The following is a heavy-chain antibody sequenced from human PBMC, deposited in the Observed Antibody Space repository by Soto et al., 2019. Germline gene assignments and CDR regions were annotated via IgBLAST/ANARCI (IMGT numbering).Heavy chain of an antibody. CDR2: SSASGRSR. CDR1: GVEFSNYA. CDR3: AKDGNWLDVYFDV. V-gene: IGHV3-23*01. D-gene: IGHD6-19*01. Sequence: GGSLRGYCVASGVEFSNYAMIWVRQAPGKGLEWVSISSASGRSRYHADSVKGRFTISRDNSKNTLYLHMTNLRAEDTAVYYCAKDGNWLDVYFDVWGQGTPVTVSS. J-gene: IGHJ4*02.